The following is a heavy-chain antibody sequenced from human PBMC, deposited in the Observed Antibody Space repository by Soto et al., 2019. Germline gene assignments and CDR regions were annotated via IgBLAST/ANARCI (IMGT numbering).Heavy chain of an antibody. V-gene: IGHV3-53*02. J-gene: IGHJ4*02. D-gene: IGHD1-26*01. Sequence: EVQLVETGGGLIQPGGSLKLSCAASGFTVSSNYMSWVRQAPGKGLEWVSVIYSGGETYYADSVKGRFSNSRDNSKNTLYLQMNSLRAEDTAVYYCARGLWGGASFDYWGQGTLVTVSS. CDR2: IYSGGET. CDR3: ARGLWGGASFDY. CDR1: GFTVSSNY.